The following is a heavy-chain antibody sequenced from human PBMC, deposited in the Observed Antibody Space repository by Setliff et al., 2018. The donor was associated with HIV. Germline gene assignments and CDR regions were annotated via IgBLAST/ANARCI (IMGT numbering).Heavy chain of an antibody. J-gene: IGHJ3*02. CDR2: INWNSVSR. CDR1: GFTFDDYA. V-gene: IGHV3-9*01. CDR3: AKDYGDGHNWGAFDI. D-gene: IGHD1-1*01. Sequence: SLKISCEASGFTFDDYAMHWGRQAPGKGLEWVAGINWNSVSRAYADSVQGRFTISRDNAKNLVYLEMNSLRPEGTALYFCAKDYGDGHNWGAFDIWGQGIMVTVSS.